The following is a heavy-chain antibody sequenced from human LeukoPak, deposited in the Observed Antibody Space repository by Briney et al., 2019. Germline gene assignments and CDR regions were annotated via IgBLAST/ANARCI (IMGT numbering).Heavy chain of an antibody. V-gene: IGHV3-48*04. D-gene: IGHD4-17*01. CDR3: VKSTTVTPDYYYYYGMDV. J-gene: IGHJ6*02. Sequence: GGSLRLSCAASGFTFSSYSMNWVRQAPGKGLEWVSYISSSSSTIYYTDSVKGRFTISRDNAKNSLYLQMNSLRAEDTAVYYCVKSTTVTPDYYYYYGMDVWGQGTTVTVSS. CDR2: ISSSSSTI. CDR1: GFTFSSYS.